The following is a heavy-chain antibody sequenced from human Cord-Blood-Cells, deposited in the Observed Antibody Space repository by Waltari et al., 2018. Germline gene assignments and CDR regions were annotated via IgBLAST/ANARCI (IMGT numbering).Heavy chain of an antibody. D-gene: IGHD3-3*01. CDR1: GGSFRGYY. CDR3: ARGYGFWSGYYAFDI. Sequence: QVQLQQWGAGLLQPSETLSLTCPVTGGSFRGYYWSWIPQPPGKGLEWIGEINHSGSTNYDPSLKSRVTISVDTSKNQFSLKLSSVTAADTAVYYCARGYGFWSGYYAFDIWGQGTMVTVSS. V-gene: IGHV4-34*01. CDR2: INHSGST. J-gene: IGHJ3*02.